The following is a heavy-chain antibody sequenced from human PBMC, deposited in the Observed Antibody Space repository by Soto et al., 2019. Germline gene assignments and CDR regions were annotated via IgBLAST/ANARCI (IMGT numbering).Heavy chain of an antibody. CDR3: ARVRLTKTTGTTVHYGMDV. V-gene: IGHV1-69*08. D-gene: IGHD4-17*01. CDR1: GGTFSNDI. CDR2: IIPLLDTT. J-gene: IGHJ6*02. Sequence: GASVKVSCKTSGGTFSNDIITWVRQAPGQGLEWMGRIIPLLDTTNYAQKFQGRVTITADKSTGTAYMELNSLRSEDTAVYYCARVRLTKTTGTTVHYGMDVWGQGTTVTVSS.